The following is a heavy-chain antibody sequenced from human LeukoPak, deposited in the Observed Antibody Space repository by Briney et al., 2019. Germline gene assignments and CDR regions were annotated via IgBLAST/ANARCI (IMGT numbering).Heavy chain of an antibody. CDR3: ARGSPYYYGSGTRKPFDY. Sequence: GGSLRLSCAASGFTVSSNYMSWVRQAPGKGLEWVSVIYSGGSTYYADSVKGRFTISRDNSKNTLYLQMNSLRAEDTAVYYCARGSPYYYGSGTRKPFDYWGQGTLVTVSS. CDR1: GFTVSSNY. CDR2: IYSGGST. V-gene: IGHV3-66*01. J-gene: IGHJ4*02. D-gene: IGHD3-10*01.